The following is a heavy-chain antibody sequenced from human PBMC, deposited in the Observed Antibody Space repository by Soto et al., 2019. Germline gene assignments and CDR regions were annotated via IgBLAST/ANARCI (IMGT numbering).Heavy chain of an antibody. D-gene: IGHD3-3*01. CDR3: ARDTGTIFGVVTMAYYGMDV. Sequence: ASVKVSCKASGYTFTGYYMHWVRQAPGQGLEWMGWINPNSGGTNYAQKFQGRVTMTRDTSISTAYMELSRLRSDDTAVYYCARDTGTIFGVVTMAYYGMDVWGQGTTVTVS. CDR1: GYTFTGYY. J-gene: IGHJ6*02. V-gene: IGHV1-2*02. CDR2: INPNSGGT.